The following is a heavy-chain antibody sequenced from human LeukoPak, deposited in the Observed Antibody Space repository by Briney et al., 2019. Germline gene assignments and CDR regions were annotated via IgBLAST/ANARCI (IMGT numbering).Heavy chain of an antibody. CDR2: IYYSGST. CDR3: ARRGSGSYFKPYYFDY. CDR1: GGSISSSSYY. Sequence: SETLSLTCSVSGGSISSSSYYWGWIRQPPGKGLEWIGSIYYSGSTYYNPSLKSRVTISVDTSKNQFSLKLSSVTAADTAVYYCARRGSGSYFKPYYFDYWGQGTLVTVSS. J-gene: IGHJ4*02. V-gene: IGHV4-39*01. D-gene: IGHD3-10*01.